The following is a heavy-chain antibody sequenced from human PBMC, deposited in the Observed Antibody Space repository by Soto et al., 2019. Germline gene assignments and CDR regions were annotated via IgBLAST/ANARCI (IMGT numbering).Heavy chain of an antibody. V-gene: IGHV4-30-4*01. Sequence: QVQLQESGPGLVKPSQTLSLTCSVSGGSISSIDYFWSWIRQPPGKGLEWIAFIYHTGTTYYNPSRRSRVTLTRVTAKSQFSMKLNSVPAADTAVYYCARVMAAMQNWLAPWGQGTLVTVSP. CDR3: ARVMAAMQNWLAP. J-gene: IGHJ5*02. D-gene: IGHD2-2*01. CDR2: IYHTGTT. CDR1: GGSISSIDYF.